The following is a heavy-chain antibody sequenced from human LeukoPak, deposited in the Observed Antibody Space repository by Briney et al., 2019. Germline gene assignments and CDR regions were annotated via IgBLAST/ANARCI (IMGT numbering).Heavy chain of an antibody. Sequence: SETLSLTCTVSGGSISSYYWSWIRQPPGKGLEWIGYIYYSGSTNYNPSLKSRVTISVDTSKNQFSLKLSSVTAADTAVYYCARQTKEGSSWYHYYYYYMDVWGKGTTVTISS. CDR1: GGSISSYY. D-gene: IGHD6-13*01. CDR3: ARQTKEGSSWYHYYYYYMDV. J-gene: IGHJ6*03. V-gene: IGHV4-59*08. CDR2: IYYSGST.